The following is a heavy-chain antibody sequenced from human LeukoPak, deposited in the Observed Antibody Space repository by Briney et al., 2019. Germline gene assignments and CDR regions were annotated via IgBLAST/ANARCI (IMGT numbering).Heavy chain of an antibody. J-gene: IGHJ4*02. CDR3: ARFPGRNYYDSSGFDY. D-gene: IGHD3-22*01. Sequence: GGSLRLSCAASGFTFSSYSMNWVRQAPGKGLEWVSSISSSSSYIYYADSVKGRFTISRENAKNSLYPQMKSLRAEDTAVYYCARFPGRNYYDSSGFDYWGQGTLVTVSS. CDR2: ISSSSSYI. V-gene: IGHV3-21*01. CDR1: GFTFSSYS.